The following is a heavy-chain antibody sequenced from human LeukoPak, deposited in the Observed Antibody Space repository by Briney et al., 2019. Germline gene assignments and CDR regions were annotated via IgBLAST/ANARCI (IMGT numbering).Heavy chain of an antibody. J-gene: IGHJ4*02. CDR1: GFTFDDYA. CDR2: ISWNSGSI. CDR3: AKAGCGSTTCYANC. V-gene: IGHV3-9*01. Sequence: GGSLRLSCAASGFTFDDYAMHWVRQAPGKGLEWVSSISWNSGSIGYADSVKGRFTISRDNARDSLYLQMNSLRAEDTAFYYCAKAGCGSTTCYANCWGQGTLVTVSS. D-gene: IGHD2-2*01.